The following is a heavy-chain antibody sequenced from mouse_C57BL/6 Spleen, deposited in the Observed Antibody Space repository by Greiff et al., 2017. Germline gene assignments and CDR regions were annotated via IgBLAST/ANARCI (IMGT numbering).Heavy chain of an antibody. J-gene: IGHJ4*01. CDR2: IDPETGGT. V-gene: IGHV1-15*01. CDR3: TRGGGNYVGAMDY. CDR1: GYTFTDYE. D-gene: IGHD2-1*01. Sequence: QVQLQQSGAELVRPGASVTLSCKASGYTFTDYEMHWVKQTPVHGLEWIGAIDPETGGTAYNQKFKGKAILTADKSSSTAYMELRSLTSEDSAVYYCTRGGGNYVGAMDYWGQGTSVTVSS.